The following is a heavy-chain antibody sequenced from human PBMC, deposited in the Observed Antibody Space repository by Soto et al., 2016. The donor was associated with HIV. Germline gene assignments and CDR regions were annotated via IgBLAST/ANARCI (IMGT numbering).Heavy chain of an antibody. D-gene: IGHD6-19*01. CDR2: IWYDGSNK. CDR1: RFTFSNYG. Sequence: QVQLVESGGGVVQPGRSLRLSCAASRFTFSNYGMHWVRQAPGKGLEWVAVIWYDGSNKYYADSVKGRFTISRDNSKNTLYLQMNSLRAEDTAVYYCARDPRAQWLADYYYYGMDVWGQGTTVTVSS. J-gene: IGHJ6*02. CDR3: ARDPRAQWLADYYYYGMDV. V-gene: IGHV3-33*01.